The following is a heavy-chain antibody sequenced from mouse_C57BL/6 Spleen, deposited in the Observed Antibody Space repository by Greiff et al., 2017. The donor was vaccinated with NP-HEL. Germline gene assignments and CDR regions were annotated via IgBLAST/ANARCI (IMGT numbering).Heavy chain of an antibody. CDR1: GYAFTNYL. Sequence: QVQLQQSGAELVRPGTSVKVSCKASGYAFTNYLIEWVKQRPGQGLEWIGVINPGSGGTNYNEKFKGKATLTADKSSSTAYMQLSSLTSEDSAVYFCARSTITTVVAFYYFDYWGQGTTLTVSS. CDR2: INPGSGGT. V-gene: IGHV1-54*01. D-gene: IGHD1-1*01. J-gene: IGHJ2*01. CDR3: ARSTITTVVAFYYFDY.